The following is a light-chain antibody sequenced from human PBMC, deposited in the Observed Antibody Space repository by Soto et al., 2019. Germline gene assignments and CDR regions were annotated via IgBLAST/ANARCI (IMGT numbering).Light chain of an antibody. J-gene: IGLJ1*01. CDR2: EVN. Sequence: QSVVTQPPSASGSLGQSVIISCTGTNSDVGGYNYVSWYQQHPGKAPKLMIFEVNKRPSGVPDRFSGSKSGNVASLTISWLQAEDEADYYCSSYTSSSTYVFGTGTKLTVL. V-gene: IGLV2-8*01. CDR3: SSYTSSSTYV. CDR1: NSDVGGYNY.